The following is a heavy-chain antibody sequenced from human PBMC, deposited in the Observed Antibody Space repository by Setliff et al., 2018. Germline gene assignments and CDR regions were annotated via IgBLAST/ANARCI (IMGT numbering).Heavy chain of an antibody. CDR2: IYYSGST. V-gene: IGHV4-30-4*08. D-gene: IGHD3-10*01. CDR1: GGSISSGDYY. J-gene: IGHJ4*02. Sequence: SETLSLTCTVSGGSISSGDYYWSWIRQPPGKGLEWIGYIYYSGSTYYNPSLKSRVTISVDTSKNQFSLKLSSVTAADTAVYYCARGGGYGSGGSFQNAPFDYWGQGMLVTVSS. CDR3: ARGGGYGSGGSFQNAPFDY.